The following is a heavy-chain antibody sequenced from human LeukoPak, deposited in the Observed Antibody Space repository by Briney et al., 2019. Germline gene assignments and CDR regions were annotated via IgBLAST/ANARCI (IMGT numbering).Heavy chain of an antibody. D-gene: IGHD6-19*01. CDR1: GGSFSVYY. CDR2: MNQSGST. J-gene: IGHJ3*02. V-gene: IGHV4-34*01. CDR3: AREENIAVAGIDI. Sequence: AETLSLTCAVYGGSFSVYYWSWIRQPPGKGLECIGEMNQSGSTNYNTSLKSRVTISVDTSKNQCTLKLSSVTAGASAVYYCAREENIAVAGIDIWGQGTMVTVSS.